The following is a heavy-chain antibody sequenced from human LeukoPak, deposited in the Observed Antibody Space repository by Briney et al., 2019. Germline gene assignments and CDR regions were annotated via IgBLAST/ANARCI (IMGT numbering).Heavy chain of an antibody. V-gene: IGHV4-59*08. CDR2: IYYSGST. D-gene: IGHD6-13*01. Sequence: PSETLSLTCTVSGGSLSSYYWTWIRQPPGKGLEWIGSIYYSGSTNYNPSLKSRVTISVDTSKNQFSLKLSSVTAADTAVYYCARLRFGILAAGYWGQGTLVTVSS. CDR1: GGSLSSYY. CDR3: ARLRFGILAAGY. J-gene: IGHJ4*02.